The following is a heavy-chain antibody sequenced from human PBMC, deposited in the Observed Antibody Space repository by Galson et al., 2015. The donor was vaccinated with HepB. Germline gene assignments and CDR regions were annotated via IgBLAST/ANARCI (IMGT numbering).Heavy chain of an antibody. CDR1: GGTFSSYA. CDR3: AKFETAGYWYFDL. V-gene: IGHV1-69*13. D-gene: IGHD2-21*02. CDR2: IIPIFGTA. Sequence: SVKVSCKASGGTFSSYAISWVRQAPGQGLEWMGGIIPIFGTANYAQKFQGRVTITADESTSTAYMELSSLRSEDTAVYYCAKFETAGYWYFDLWGRGTLVTVSS. J-gene: IGHJ2*01.